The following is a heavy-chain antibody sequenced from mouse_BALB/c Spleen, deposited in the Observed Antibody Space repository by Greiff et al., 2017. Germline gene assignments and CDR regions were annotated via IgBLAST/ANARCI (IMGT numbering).Heavy chain of an antibody. V-gene: IGHV1S29*02. CDR3: ARSEYGNAWFAY. CDR2: IDPYYGGT. J-gene: IGHJ3*01. D-gene: IGHD2-10*02. CDR1: GYSFTGYN. Sequence: VQLQQPGAELVKPGASVKLSCKASGYSFTGYNMNWVKQSNGKSLEWIGNIDPYYGGTGYNQKFKSKATLTVDNSSSTAYMELRSLTSEDSAVYYCARSEYGNAWFAYWGQGTLVTVSA.